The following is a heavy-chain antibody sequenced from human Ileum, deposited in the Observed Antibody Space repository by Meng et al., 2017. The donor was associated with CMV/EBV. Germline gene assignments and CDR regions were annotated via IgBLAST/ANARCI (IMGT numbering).Heavy chain of an antibody. V-gene: IGHV3-53*01. J-gene: IGHJ6*02. Sequence: FSVRSHYISWVRQSPGKGLEWVSGTHSGGSTYYAGSVKGRFTISRDDSKNTLYLQMNTLRAEDTAVYFCARYCGMTTCHAGGGMDVWGQGTTVTVSS. CDR1: FSVRSHY. CDR3: ARYCGMTTCHAGGGMDV. CDR2: THSGGST. D-gene: IGHD2-21*01.